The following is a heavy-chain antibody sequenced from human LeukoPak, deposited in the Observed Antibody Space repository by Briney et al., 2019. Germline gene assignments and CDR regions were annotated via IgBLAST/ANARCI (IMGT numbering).Heavy chain of an antibody. CDR1: GSSISSYY. J-gene: IGHJ6*03. D-gene: IGHD6-6*01. V-gene: IGHV4-59*01. CDR2: IYYSGSI. CDR3: ARDSSSSSHYYYYYMDV. Sequence: SETLSLTCTVSGSSISSYYWSWIRQPPGKGLEWIGYIYYSGSINYNPPLKSRFTISVVTSENQFSLKLSSVTAADTAVYYCARDSSSSSHYYYYYMDVWGKGTTVTVSS.